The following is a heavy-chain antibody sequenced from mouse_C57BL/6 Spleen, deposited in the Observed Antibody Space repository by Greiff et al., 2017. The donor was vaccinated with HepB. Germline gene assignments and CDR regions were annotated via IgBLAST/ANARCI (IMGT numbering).Heavy chain of an antibody. J-gene: IGHJ2*01. Sequence: EVQVVESGGGLVKPGGSLKLSCAASGFTFSSYAMSWVRQTPEKRLEWVATISDGGSYTYYPDNVKGRFTISRDNAKNNLYLQMSHLKSEDTAMYYCARDSGTGFDYWGQGTTLTVSS. CDR2: ISDGGSYT. D-gene: IGHD4-1*01. CDR1: GFTFSSYA. CDR3: ARDSGTGFDY. V-gene: IGHV5-4*01.